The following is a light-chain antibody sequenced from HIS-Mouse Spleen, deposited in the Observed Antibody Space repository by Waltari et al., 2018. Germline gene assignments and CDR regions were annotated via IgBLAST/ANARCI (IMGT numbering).Light chain of an antibody. J-gene: IGLJ3*02. CDR3: AAWDDSLSGPV. CDR1: SPNIGSNY. CDR2: RNN. V-gene: IGLV1-47*01. Sequence: QSVLTQPPSASGTPGQRGTISCSGSSPNIGSNYVYWYQPLPGTAPKLLIYRNNQRPSGVPDRFSGSKSGTSASLAISGLRSEDEADYYCAAWDDSLSGPVFGGGTKLTVL.